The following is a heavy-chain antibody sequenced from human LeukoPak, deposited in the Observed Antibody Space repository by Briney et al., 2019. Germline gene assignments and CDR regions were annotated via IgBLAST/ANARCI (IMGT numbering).Heavy chain of an antibody. CDR2: IYPGDSDT. J-gene: IGHJ4*02. Sequence: GESLKISCKGSGYRFTSYWIGWVRQMPGKGLEWMGIIYPGDSDTTYSPSFQGQVTISADKSISTAYLQWSSLKASDTAMYYCVRQYDYSGSSAYSNDYWGQGTLVTVSS. V-gene: IGHV5-51*01. CDR1: GYRFTSYW. CDR3: VRQYDYSGSSAYSNDY. D-gene: IGHD3-22*01.